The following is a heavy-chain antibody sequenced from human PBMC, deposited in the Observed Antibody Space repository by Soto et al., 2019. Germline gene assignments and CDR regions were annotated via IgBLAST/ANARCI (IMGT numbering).Heavy chain of an antibody. D-gene: IGHD2-15*01. CDR2: IIPLFGTS. CDR3: VRDQAGGYCSGGSCYPYGMDV. J-gene: IGHJ6*02. Sequence: ASVKVSCKVSGDTFSTYAINWVRQAPGQGLEWMGGIIPLFGTSNYPQKFQGRVTITADESTNTTYMDLSSLRSEDTAVYYCVRDQAGGYCSGGSCYPYGMDVWGQGTTVTVSS. CDR1: GDTFSTYA. V-gene: IGHV1-69*13.